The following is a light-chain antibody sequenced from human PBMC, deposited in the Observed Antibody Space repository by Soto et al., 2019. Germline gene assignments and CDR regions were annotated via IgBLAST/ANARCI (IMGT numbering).Light chain of an antibody. V-gene: IGLV2-23*03. CDR1: SSDVGSYNL. CDR3: FSYAGSSTFVV. Sequence: QSALTQPASVSGSPGQSITISCTGTSSDVGSYNLVSWYQQHPGKAPKLMIYEGSKRPSGVSNRFSGSNSGNTASLTISGLQSDDEADYYCFSYAGSSTFVVFGGGTKVTVL. J-gene: IGLJ2*01. CDR2: EGS.